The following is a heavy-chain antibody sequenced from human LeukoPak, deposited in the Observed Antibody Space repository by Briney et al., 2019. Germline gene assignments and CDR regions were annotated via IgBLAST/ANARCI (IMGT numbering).Heavy chain of an antibody. Sequence: HPGGSLRLSCAASGFTFSSYWMSWVRQAPGKGLEWVANIKEDGSEKYYVDSVKGRFTISRDNAKNSLYLQMNSLRADDTAVYYCASSRGGSHYDIGYSFDYWGQGTLVTVSS. CDR1: GFTFSSYW. CDR3: ASSRGGSHYDIGYSFDY. CDR2: IKEDGSEK. J-gene: IGHJ4*02. V-gene: IGHV3-7*05. D-gene: IGHD3-9*01.